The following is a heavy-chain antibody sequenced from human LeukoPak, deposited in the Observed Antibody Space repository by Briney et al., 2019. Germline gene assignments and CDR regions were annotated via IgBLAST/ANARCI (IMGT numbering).Heavy chain of an antibody. Sequence: GGSLRLSCAASGFTFDDYAMHWVRHAPGKGLEWVSGITWNSGTIGYADSVKGRFAISRDNAKNSLYLQMNSLRAEDTALYYCAKGGAYSYVYNYFDPWGQGTLVTVSS. CDR1: GFTFDDYA. V-gene: IGHV3-9*01. J-gene: IGHJ5*02. CDR2: ITWNSGTI. D-gene: IGHD5-18*01. CDR3: AKGGAYSYVYNYFDP.